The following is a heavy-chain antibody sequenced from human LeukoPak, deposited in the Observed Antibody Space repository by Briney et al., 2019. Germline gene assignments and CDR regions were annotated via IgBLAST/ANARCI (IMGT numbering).Heavy chain of an antibody. CDR2: ISSDESRT. J-gene: IGHJ4*02. D-gene: IGHD6-19*01. CDR1: GFTFSSYW. V-gene: IGHV3-74*01. Sequence: PGGSLRLSCAASGFTFSSYWMHWVRQAPEKGLVWVSRISSDESRTNYADSVKGRFTISRDNAKNTVYLQMNSLRAEDTAVYYCARVRAVAGTEVLYYFDYWGQGTLVTVSS. CDR3: ARVRAVAGTEVLYYFDY.